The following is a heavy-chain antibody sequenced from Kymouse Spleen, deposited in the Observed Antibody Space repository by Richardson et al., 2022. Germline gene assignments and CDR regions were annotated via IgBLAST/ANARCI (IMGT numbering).Heavy chain of an antibody. CDR2: IYSCGST. Sequence: EVQLVESGGGLIQPGGSLRLSCAASGFTVSSNYMSWVRQAPGKGLEWVSVIYSCGSTYYADSVKGRFTISRDNSKNTLYLQMNSLRAEDTAVYYCAREWHYYGSGSYYNYWGQGTLVTVSS. CDR1: GFTVSSNY. CDR3: AREWHYYGSGSYYNY. V-gene: IGHV3-66*03. D-gene: IGHD3-10*01. J-gene: IGHJ4*02.